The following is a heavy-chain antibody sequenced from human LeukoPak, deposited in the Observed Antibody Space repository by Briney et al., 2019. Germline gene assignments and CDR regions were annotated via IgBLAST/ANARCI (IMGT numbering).Heavy chain of an antibody. CDR1: GITFSNYE. CDR2: ISSRGTTT. Sequence: GGSLRLSCAASGITFSNYEMNWVRQAPGKGLEWVSYISSRGTTTHYADSVKGRFIISRDNAENSLYLQMNSLRVEDTALYHCVRDRGTATVRSFDIWGQGTMVTVPS. V-gene: IGHV3-48*03. J-gene: IGHJ3*02. CDR3: VRDRGTATVRSFDI. D-gene: IGHD4-17*01.